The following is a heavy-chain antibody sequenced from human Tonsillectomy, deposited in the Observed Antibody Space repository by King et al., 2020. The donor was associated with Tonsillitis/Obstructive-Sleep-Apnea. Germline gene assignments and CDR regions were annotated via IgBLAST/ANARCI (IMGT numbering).Heavy chain of an antibody. D-gene: IGHD3-10*01. CDR2: INHSGST. J-gene: IGHJ4*02. Sequence: QVQLQQWGARLLKPSETLSLTCAVSGGSFSGYYWSWIRQPPGKGLEWIGEINHSGSTNYNPSLKSRVTISVDTSKNQFSLKLSSMTAVDTAVFYCASTYASGSYSFGYWGQGTLVTVSS. CDR3: ASTYASGSYSFGY. V-gene: IGHV4-34*01. CDR1: GGSFSGYY.